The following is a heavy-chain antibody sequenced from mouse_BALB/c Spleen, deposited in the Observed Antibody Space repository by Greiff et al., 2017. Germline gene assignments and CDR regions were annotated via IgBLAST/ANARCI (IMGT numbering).Heavy chain of an antibody. D-gene: IGHD1-1*01. CDR1: GYSITSGYY. J-gene: IGHJ1*01. Sequence: EVKLQESGPGLVKPSQSLSLTCSVTGYSITSGYYWNWIRQFPGNKLEWMGYISYDGSNNYNPSLKNRISITRDTSKNQFFLKLNSVTTEDTATYYCARINYYGSSYGYFDVWGAGTTVTVSS. V-gene: IGHV3-6*02. CDR3: ARINYYGSSYGYFDV. CDR2: ISYDGSN.